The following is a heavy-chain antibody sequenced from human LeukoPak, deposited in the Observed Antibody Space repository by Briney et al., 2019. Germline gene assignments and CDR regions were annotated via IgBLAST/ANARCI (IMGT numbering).Heavy chain of an antibody. J-gene: IGHJ4*02. CDR2: INPSGGST. V-gene: IGHV1-46*01. Sequence: ASVTVSCKASGYTFTSYYMHWVRQAPGQGLEWMGIINPSGGSTSYAQKFQGRVTMTRDMSTSTVYMELSSLRSEDTAVYYCARRQTKGGDGDYWGQGTLVTVSS. CDR1: GYTFTSYY. CDR3: ARRQTKGGDGDY. D-gene: IGHD3-16*01.